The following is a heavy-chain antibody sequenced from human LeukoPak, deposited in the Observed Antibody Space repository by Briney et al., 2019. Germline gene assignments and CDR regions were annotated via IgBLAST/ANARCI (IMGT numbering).Heavy chain of an antibody. CDR1: GYTFTSYD. CDR3: ARVLRSYYDSSGFFDY. Sequence: ASVKVSCKASGYTFTSYDINWVRQATGQGLEWMGWMSPNSGITGYAQKFQGRVTMTRNTAISTAYMELSSLRSEDTAVYYCARVLRSYYDSSGFFDYWGQGTLVTVSS. CDR2: MSPNSGIT. J-gene: IGHJ4*02. V-gene: IGHV1-8*01. D-gene: IGHD3-22*01.